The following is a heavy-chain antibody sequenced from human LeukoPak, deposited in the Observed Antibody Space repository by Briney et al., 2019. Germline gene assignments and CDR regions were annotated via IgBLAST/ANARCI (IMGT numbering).Heavy chain of an antibody. Sequence: PGWSLTLACPASGFTFIKAWMSLVRQATGKGREGLGRTKSNADGGTTHYAAPVQARKTISRDHSQNTLYLQLNRLKAEDTAVYYCSTCRWQYDSSGYDYWGQGTLVAVSS. D-gene: IGHD3-22*01. CDR1: GFTFIKAW. J-gene: IGHJ4*02. V-gene: IGHV3-15*01. CDR3: STCRWQYDSSGYDY. CDR2: TKSNADGGTT.